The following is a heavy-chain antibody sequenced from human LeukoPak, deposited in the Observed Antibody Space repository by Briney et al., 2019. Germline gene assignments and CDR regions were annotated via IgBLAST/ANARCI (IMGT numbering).Heavy chain of an antibody. CDR1: GFTFSSYS. Sequence: GGSLRLSCAASGFTFSSYSMNWVRQAPGKGLEWVSSISSSSSYIYYGDSVKGRFTISRDNAKNSLYLQMNSLRAEDTAVYYCARVIVATYYFDYWGQGTLVTVSS. J-gene: IGHJ4*02. CDR3: ARVIVATYYFDY. CDR2: ISSSSSYI. V-gene: IGHV3-21*01. D-gene: IGHD5-12*01.